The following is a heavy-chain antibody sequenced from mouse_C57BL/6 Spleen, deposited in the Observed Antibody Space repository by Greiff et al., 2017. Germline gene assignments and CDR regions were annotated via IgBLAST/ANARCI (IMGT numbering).Heavy chain of an antibody. D-gene: IGHD1-1*01. Sequence: QVTLKESGPGILQPSQTLSLTCSFSGFSLSTFGMGVGWIRQPSGKGLEWLAHIWWDDDKYYNPALKSRLPISKDTSKNQVFLKIANVDTADTATYYCARRNYYGSQGVWFAYWGQGTLVTVSA. CDR2: IWWDDDK. CDR3: ARRNYYGSQGVWFAY. CDR1: GFSLSTFGMG. V-gene: IGHV8-8*01. J-gene: IGHJ3*01.